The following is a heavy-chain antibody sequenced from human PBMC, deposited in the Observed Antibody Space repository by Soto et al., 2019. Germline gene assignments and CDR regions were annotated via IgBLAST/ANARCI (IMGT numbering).Heavy chain of an antibody. D-gene: IGHD5-12*01. CDR3: ATSRRWRMATIGYGMDV. CDR1: GGSISSGGYY. V-gene: IGHV4-39*07. J-gene: IGHJ6*02. Sequence: SETLSLTCTVSGGSISSGGYYWSWIRQHPGKGLEWIGEIYYSGSTNYNPSLKSRVTISVGKSKNQFSLKLSSVTAADTAVYYCATSRRWRMATIGYGMDVWGQGTTVTVSS. CDR2: IYYSGST.